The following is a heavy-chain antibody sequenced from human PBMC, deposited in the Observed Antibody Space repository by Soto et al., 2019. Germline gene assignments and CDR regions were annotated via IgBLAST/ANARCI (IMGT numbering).Heavy chain of an antibody. CDR1: GYTFTSDD. CDR3: ARFIAEAGKVSDY. D-gene: IGHD6-13*01. CDR2: MNPNSGNS. Sequence: QVQLVQSGAEVKKPGASVKVSCKASGYTFTSDDISWVRQATGQGHEWMGWMNPNSGNSGYAQKFQGRLTMTRNTSISTAYMELRSLTSDDTAVYYCARFIAEAGKVSDYWGQGTLVTVSS. V-gene: IGHV1-8*01. J-gene: IGHJ4*02.